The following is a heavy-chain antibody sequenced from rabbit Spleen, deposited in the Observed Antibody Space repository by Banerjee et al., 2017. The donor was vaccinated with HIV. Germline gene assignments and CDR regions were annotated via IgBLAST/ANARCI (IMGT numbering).Heavy chain of an antibody. Sequence: QSLEESGGDLVKPGASLTLTCTASGFSFNSNYYMCWVRQAPGKGPEWIACIDEGSSGSTYYASWAKGRFTISKTSSTTVTLQMTSLTAADTATYFCARDTGSSFSSYGMDLWGQGTLVTVS. CDR3: ARDTGSSFSSYGMDL. D-gene: IGHD8-1*01. V-gene: IGHV1S40*01. J-gene: IGHJ6*01. CDR2: IDEGSSGST. CDR1: GFSFNSNYY.